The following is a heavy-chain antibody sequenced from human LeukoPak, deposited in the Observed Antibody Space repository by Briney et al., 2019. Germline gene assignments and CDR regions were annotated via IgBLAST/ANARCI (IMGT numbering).Heavy chain of an antibody. V-gene: IGHV2-5*01. CDR3: AHDITMVRGAPGWFDP. CDR2: IYWNDDK. D-gene: IGHD3-10*01. Sequence: SGPTLVNPTQTLTLTCTFSGFSLSTSGVGVGWIRQPPGKALEWLALIYWNDDKRYSPSLKSRLTITKDTSKNQVVLTMTNMDPVDTATYYCAHDITMVRGAPGWFDPWGQGTLVTVSS. CDR1: GFSLSTSGVG. J-gene: IGHJ5*02.